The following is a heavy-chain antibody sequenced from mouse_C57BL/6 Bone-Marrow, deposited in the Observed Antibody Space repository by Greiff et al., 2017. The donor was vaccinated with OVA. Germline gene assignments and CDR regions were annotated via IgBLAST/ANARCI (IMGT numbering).Heavy chain of an antibody. Sequence: QVQLQQSGSELRSPGSSVKLSCKDFDSEVFPIAYMSWVRQKPGHGFEWIGGILPSIGRTIYGEKFEDKATLDADTLSNTAYLELNSLTSEDSAIYYCARRVYYYGSSHFDYWGQGTTLTVSS. CDR1: DSEVFPIAY. CDR3: ARRVYYYGSSHFDY. V-gene: IGHV15-2*01. J-gene: IGHJ2*01. CDR2: ILPSIGRT. D-gene: IGHD1-1*01.